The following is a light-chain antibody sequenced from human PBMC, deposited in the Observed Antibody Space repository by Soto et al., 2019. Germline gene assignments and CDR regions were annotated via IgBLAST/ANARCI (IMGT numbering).Light chain of an antibody. J-gene: IGKJ5*01. CDR1: QTIRSL. CDR2: DAS. Sequence: DIQMTQSPSTLSASVGDRVTITRRASQTIRSLLAWYQQKPGKAPKALIYDASRLGSGVPSRFSGSGSGTEFTLTISSLQPDDFATYYCQQYQTYATFGQGTRLEIK. CDR3: QQYQTYAT. V-gene: IGKV1-5*01.